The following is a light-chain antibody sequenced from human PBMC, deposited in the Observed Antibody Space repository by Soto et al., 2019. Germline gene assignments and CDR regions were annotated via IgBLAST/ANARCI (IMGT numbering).Light chain of an antibody. Sequence: QSVLTQPASVSGSPGQSITISCTGTNSDVGGYKFVSWYQQHPGTAPKPIIYEVSNRPSGVSHRFSGSKSGNTATLTISGLQAEDEADYYCSSYTTTSTLEVFGGGTKVTVL. CDR2: EVS. V-gene: IGLV2-14*01. CDR3: SSYTTTSTLEV. CDR1: NSDVGGYKF. J-gene: IGLJ3*02.